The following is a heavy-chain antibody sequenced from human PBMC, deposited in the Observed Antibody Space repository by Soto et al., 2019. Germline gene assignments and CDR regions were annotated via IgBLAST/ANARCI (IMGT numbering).Heavy chain of an antibody. Sequence: QVQLVQSGAEVKKPGSSVKVSCKASGGSFSTYGISWVRQAPGQGLEWMGGFLPVFTTAKYAQKFQGRVSITADESTYTAYMELSSLRSKDTAVFFCEREGVDVSRTTFRQGALDIWGQGKVVTVSS. D-gene: IGHD3-16*01. V-gene: IGHV1-69*01. CDR1: GGSFSTYG. CDR3: EREGVDVSRTTFRQGALDI. CDR2: FLPVFTTA. J-gene: IGHJ3*02.